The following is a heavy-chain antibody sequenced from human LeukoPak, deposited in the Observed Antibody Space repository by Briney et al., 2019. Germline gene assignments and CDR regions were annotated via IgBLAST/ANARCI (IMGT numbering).Heavy chain of an antibody. D-gene: IGHD4-17*01. J-gene: IGHJ4*02. CDR3: ARDERLRRRGFDY. Sequence: EGSLRLSCAASGFTVSSNYISWVRQAPGKGLEWVSVIYSGGSTYYADSVKGRFTISRDNSKNTLYLQMNSLRAEDTAVYYCARDERLRRRGFDYWGQGTLVTVSS. V-gene: IGHV3-53*01. CDR1: GFTVSSNY. CDR2: IYSGGST.